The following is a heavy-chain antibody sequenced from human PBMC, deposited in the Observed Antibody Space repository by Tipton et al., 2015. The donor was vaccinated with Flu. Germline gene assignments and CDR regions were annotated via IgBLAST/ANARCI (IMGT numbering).Heavy chain of an antibody. D-gene: IGHD3-10*01. CDR2: IQYSGHT. V-gene: IGHV4-61*01. CDR1: GGSISSVTYY. J-gene: IGHJ4*02. Sequence: TLSLTCTVSGGSISSVTYYWSWIRQSPGKGLEWIGNIQYSGHTNYNPSLKSRVTIAVDTSKNQFSLQLSSVAAADTAVYYCARHVDRSWMLEFWGQGTLVTVSS. CDR3: ARHVDRSWMLEF.